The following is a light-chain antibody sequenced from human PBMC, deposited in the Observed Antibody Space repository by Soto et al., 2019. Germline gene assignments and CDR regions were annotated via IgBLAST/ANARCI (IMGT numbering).Light chain of an antibody. CDR2: KVS. CDR3: MQVAQLRT. V-gene: IGKV2-24*01. Sequence: DIVMTQTPLSSPVTLGQPVSISCKSSQSLVRSDGNAYLNWLHQRPGQPPRLLIYKVSNRFSGIPDRFSGSGAGTDFTLHISRVEAEDVGIYFCMQVAQLRTFGHGTRLEIK. CDR1: QSLVRSDGNAY. J-gene: IGKJ5*01.